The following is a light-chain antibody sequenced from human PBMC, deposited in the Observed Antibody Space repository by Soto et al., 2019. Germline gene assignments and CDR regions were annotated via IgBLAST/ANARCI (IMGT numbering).Light chain of an antibody. CDR2: AAS. V-gene: IGKV1-6*01. J-gene: IGKJ1*01. Sequence: ALQLTKSPSSLSASVGDRVTITCRASQGIRSALGWYQQKPGKVPKLLIYAASTLQSGVPSRFSGSGFGTDFTLTINSLQPEDVATYYCQQSYSTPRTFGQGTKVDIK. CDR3: QQSYSTPRT. CDR1: QGIRSA.